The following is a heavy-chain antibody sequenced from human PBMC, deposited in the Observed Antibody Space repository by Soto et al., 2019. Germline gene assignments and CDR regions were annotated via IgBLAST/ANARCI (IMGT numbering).Heavy chain of an antibody. D-gene: IGHD3-16*01. Sequence: QVQLQESGPGLVKPSETLSLTCTVSGGSISSYYWSWIRQPPGKGLEWIGYIYYSGSTNYHPSRKSRVTISVDTSKNQFSLKLSSVTAADAAVYYCASLWGWSVDYWGQGTLVTVSS. V-gene: IGHV4-59*08. CDR3: ASLWGWSVDY. CDR2: IYYSGST. J-gene: IGHJ4*02. CDR1: GGSISSYY.